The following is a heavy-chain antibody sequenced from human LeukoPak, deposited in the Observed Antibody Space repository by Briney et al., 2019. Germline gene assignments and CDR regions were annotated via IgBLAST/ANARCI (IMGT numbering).Heavy chain of an antibody. CDR3: ARGVYGSGLDY. J-gene: IGHJ4*02. CDR2: INHSGST. V-gene: IGHV4-34*01. D-gene: IGHD3-10*01. CDR1: GRSFSGYY. Sequence: SETLSLTCAVYGRSFSGYYWSWIRQPPGKGLEWIGEINHSGSTNYNPSLKSRVTISVDTSKNQFSLKLSSVTAADTAVYYCARGVYGSGLDYWGQGTLITVSS.